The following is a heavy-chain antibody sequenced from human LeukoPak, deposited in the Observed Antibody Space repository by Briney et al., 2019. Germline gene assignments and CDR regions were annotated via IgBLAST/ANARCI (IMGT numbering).Heavy chain of an antibody. CDR1: GFTFSSYG. CDR3: AKEDYGDHGGYFDY. CDR2: IRYDGSNK. Sequence: GGSLRLSCAASGFTFSSYGMHWVRQAPGKGLEWVAFIRYDGSNKYYADSVKGRFTISRDNSKNTLYLQMNSLRAEDTAVYYCAKEDYGDHGGYFDYWGQGTLVTVSS. V-gene: IGHV3-30*02. J-gene: IGHJ4*02. D-gene: IGHD4-17*01.